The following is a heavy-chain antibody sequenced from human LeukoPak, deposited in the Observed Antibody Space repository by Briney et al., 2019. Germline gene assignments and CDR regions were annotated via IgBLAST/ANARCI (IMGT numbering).Heavy chain of an antibody. Sequence: ASVKVSCKASGYTFTSYYMHWVRQAPGQGLEWMGIINPSGGSTSYAQKFQGRVTMTRDTSTSTVYRELSSLRSEDTAVYYCASNYYDSSGYYYDTPPGYWGQGTLVTVSS. V-gene: IGHV1-46*01. J-gene: IGHJ4*02. D-gene: IGHD3-22*01. CDR3: ASNYYDSSGYYYDTPPGY. CDR1: GYTFTSYY. CDR2: INPSGGST.